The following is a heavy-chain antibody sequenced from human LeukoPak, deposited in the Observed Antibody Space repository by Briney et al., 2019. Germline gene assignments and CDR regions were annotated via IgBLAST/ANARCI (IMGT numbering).Heavy chain of an antibody. J-gene: IGHJ4*02. V-gene: IGHV3-23*01. CDR1: GFTFSSYA. CDR3: ARDGGDTGFDY. Sequence: GGSLRLSCAASGFTFSSYAMSWVRQAPGKGLEWVSAISGSGGSTYYADSVKGRLTISRDNSKNTLYLQRNSLRAEDTAVYYCARDGGDTGFDYWGQGTLVTVSS. CDR2: ISGSGGST. D-gene: IGHD1-14*01.